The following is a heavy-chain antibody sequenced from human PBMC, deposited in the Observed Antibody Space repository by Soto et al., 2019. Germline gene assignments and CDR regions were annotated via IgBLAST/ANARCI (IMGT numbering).Heavy chain of an antibody. CDR3: GREQYYGSGSYYNVGRNWFDP. Sequence: GGSLRLSCAASGFTVSSNYMSWVRQAPGKGLEWVSVIYSGGSTYYADSVKGRFTISRDNSKNTLYLQMNSLRAEDTAVYYCGREQYYGSGSYYNVGRNWFDPWGQGTLVTVSS. CDR1: GFTVSSNY. V-gene: IGHV3-53*01. CDR2: IYSGGST. D-gene: IGHD3-10*01. J-gene: IGHJ5*02.